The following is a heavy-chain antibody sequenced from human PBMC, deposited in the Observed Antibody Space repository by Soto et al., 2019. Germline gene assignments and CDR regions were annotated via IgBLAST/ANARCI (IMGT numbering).Heavy chain of an antibody. CDR2: IYYSGST. CDR3: ANTYYYDSSGYYFDY. D-gene: IGHD3-22*01. J-gene: IGHJ4*02. V-gene: IGHV4-39*01. Sequence: SETLSLTCTVSGGSISSSSYYWGWIRQPPGKGLEWIGSIYYSGSTYYNPSLKSRVTISVDTSKNQFSLKLSSVTAADTAVYYCANTYYYDSSGYYFDYWGQGTLVTVS. CDR1: GGSISSSSYY.